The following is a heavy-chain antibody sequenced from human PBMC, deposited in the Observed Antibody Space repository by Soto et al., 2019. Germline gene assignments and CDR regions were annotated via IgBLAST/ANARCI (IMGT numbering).Heavy chain of an antibody. Sequence: QMQLMESGGGVVQPGGSLRLSCAASESTFRNYGMHWVRQAPGKGLEWVAVIWFDGTNKDYADSVKGRFTISRDNSKNTLYLEMSSLRAEDTAVYFCAGTAAYCGGDCTFDYWGQGSLVTVSS. V-gene: IGHV3-33*01. CDR3: AGTAAYCGGDCTFDY. CDR1: ESTFRNYG. CDR2: IWFDGTNK. J-gene: IGHJ4*02. D-gene: IGHD2-21*02.